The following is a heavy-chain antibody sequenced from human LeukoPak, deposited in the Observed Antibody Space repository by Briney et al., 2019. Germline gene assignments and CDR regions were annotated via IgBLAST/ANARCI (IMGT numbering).Heavy chain of an antibody. D-gene: IGHD4-23*01. Sequence: SVKVSCTASGRTFRSSAISWVRPAPGQGLEWMGGIIPIFGTANYAEKFQGRVTITADESTNTAYMELSSLRAEDTAVYYCARNGGHAFDIWGQGTMVTVSS. CDR2: IIPIFGTA. CDR3: ARNGGHAFDI. J-gene: IGHJ3*02. V-gene: IGHV1-69*13. CDR1: GRTFRSSA.